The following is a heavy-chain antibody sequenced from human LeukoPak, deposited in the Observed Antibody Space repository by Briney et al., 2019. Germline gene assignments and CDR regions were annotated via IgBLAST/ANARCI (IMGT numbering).Heavy chain of an antibody. CDR1: GFTFSIYA. Sequence: GSLRLSCAASGFTFSIYAMSWIRQPPGKGLQWIGEISHSGGINYNPSLKSRVTISEDTSKSQFSLRLTSVTAADTAVYYCARDYYGGNSDWGQGTLVTVSS. CDR2: ISHSGGI. V-gene: IGHV4-34*01. CDR3: ARDYYGGNSD. D-gene: IGHD4-23*01. J-gene: IGHJ4*02.